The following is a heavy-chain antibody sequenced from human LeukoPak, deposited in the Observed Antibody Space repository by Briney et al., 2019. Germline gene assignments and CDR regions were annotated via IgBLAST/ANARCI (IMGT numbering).Heavy chain of an antibody. J-gene: IGHJ4*02. CDR2: INHSGST. CDR1: GGSFSGYY. Sequence: PSETLSLTCAVYGGSFSGYYWSWIRQPPGKGLEWIGEINHSGSTNYNPSLKSRVTISVDTSKNQFSPKLSSVTAADTAVYYCARGLRFPRDYWGQGTLVTVSS. CDR3: ARGLRFPRDY. V-gene: IGHV4-34*01.